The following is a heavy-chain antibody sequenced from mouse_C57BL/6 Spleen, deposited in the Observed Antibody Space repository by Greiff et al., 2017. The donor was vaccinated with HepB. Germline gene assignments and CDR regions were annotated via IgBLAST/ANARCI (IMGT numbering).Heavy chain of an antibody. CDR3: ARSRTGTLTWFAY. CDR1: GYTFTSYW. V-gene: IGHV1-69*01. J-gene: IGHJ3*01. CDR2: TDPSDSYT. Sequence: QVQLQQPGAELVMPGASVKLSCKASGYTFTSYWMHWVKQRPGQGLEWIGETDPSDSYTNYNQKFKGKSTLTVDKSSSTAYMQLSSLTSEDSAVYYCARSRTGTLTWFAYWGQGTLVTVSA. D-gene: IGHD4-1*01.